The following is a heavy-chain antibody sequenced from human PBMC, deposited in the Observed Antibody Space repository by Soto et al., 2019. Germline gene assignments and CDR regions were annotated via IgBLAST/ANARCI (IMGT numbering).Heavy chain of an antibody. CDR3: ARDPSSFNWYFDL. CDR1: GFTFSSYS. CDR2: ISSSSSYI. V-gene: IGHV3-21*01. D-gene: IGHD2-15*01. Sequence: TGGSLRLSCAASGFTFSSYSMNWVRQAPGKGLEWVSSISSSSSYIYYADSVKGRFTISRDNAKNSLYLQMNSLRAEDTAVYYCARDPSSFNWYFDLWGRGTLVTVSS. J-gene: IGHJ2*01.